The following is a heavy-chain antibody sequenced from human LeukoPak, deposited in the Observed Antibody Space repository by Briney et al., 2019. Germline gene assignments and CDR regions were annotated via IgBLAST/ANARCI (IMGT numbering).Heavy chain of an antibody. D-gene: IGHD6-25*01. CDR2: IYPGDSDT. Sequence: AESLKISCKGSWYSFTSYWIGWVRQMPGKGLEWMGIIYPGDSDTRYSPSFRGQVTISADKSISTAYLQWSSLKASDTAMYHGAGSGQGGAFDIWGQGTMVTVSS. CDR1: WYSFTSYW. J-gene: IGHJ3*02. CDR3: AGSGQGGAFDI. V-gene: IGHV5-51*01.